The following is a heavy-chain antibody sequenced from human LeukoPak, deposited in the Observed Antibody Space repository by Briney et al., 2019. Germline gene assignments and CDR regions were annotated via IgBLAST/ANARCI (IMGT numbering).Heavy chain of an antibody. V-gene: IGHV1-69*04. CDR2: IIPILCIA. J-gene: IGHJ6*02. CDR1: GGTFSSYA. Sequence: ASVKVSCKASGGTFSSYAISWVRQAPGQGLEWMGRIIPILCIANYAQKFQGRVTITADKSTSTAYMELSSLRSEDTAVYYCAREARDTYSSGYYGMDVWGQGTTVTVSS. D-gene: IGHD6-19*01. CDR3: AREARDTYSSGYYGMDV.